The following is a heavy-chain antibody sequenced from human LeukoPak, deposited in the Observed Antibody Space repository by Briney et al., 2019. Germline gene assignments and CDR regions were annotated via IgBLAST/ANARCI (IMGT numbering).Heavy chain of an antibody. J-gene: IGHJ4*02. CDR2: ISGNGGST. CDR1: GFTFSSYA. D-gene: IGHD2-15*01. Sequence: PGGSLRLSCAASGFTFSSYAMSWVRQAPGKGLEWVSAISGNGGSTFSADSVKGRFTISRDNSKNTLYLQMNSLRAEDTAVYYCAKQESWSNFDSWGQGTLVTVSS. CDR3: AKQESWSNFDS. V-gene: IGHV3-23*01.